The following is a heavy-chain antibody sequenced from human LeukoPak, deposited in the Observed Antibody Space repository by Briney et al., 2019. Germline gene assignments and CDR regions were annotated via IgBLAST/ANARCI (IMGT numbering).Heavy chain of an antibody. V-gene: IGHV3-30-3*01. D-gene: IGHD3-3*01. CDR2: ISYDGSNK. CDR3: ARDYDFWSGLDC. Sequence: SCKASGYTFIGYYMHWVRQAPGKGLEWVAVISYDGSNKYHADSVKGRFTISRDNAKNSLYLQMNSLRAEDTAVYYCARDYDFWSGLDCWGQGTLVTVSS. CDR1: GYTFIGYY. J-gene: IGHJ4*02.